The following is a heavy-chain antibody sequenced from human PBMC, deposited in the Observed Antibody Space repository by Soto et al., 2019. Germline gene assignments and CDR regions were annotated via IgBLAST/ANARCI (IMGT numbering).Heavy chain of an antibody. D-gene: IGHD4-17*01. CDR2: IYYSGST. V-gene: IGHV4-59*01. CDR1: GGSISSYY. Sequence: SETLSLTCTVSGGSISSYYWSWIRQPPGKELEWIGYIYYSGSTNYNPSLKSRVTISVDTSKNQFSLKLSSVTAADTAVYYCARDRHDYGDYGHYYYYMDVWGKGTTVTVSS. J-gene: IGHJ6*03. CDR3: ARDRHDYGDYGHYYYYMDV.